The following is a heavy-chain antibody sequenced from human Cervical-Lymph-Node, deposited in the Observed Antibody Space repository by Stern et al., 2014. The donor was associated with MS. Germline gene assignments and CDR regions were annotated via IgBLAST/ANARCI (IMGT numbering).Heavy chain of an antibody. J-gene: IGHJ4*02. V-gene: IGHV1-46*01. CDR3: ARGQRYFDY. Sequence: QVQLVQSGAEVKKPGASVKVSCKAPGYTFTSSSMHWVRQAPGQGLDWMGLINPLCDSTNYAQKIHGRATMTRDTSTSTVYMELSSLRSEDTAVYYCARGQRYFDYWGQGTLVTVSS. CDR2: INPLCDST. CDR1: GYTFTSSS.